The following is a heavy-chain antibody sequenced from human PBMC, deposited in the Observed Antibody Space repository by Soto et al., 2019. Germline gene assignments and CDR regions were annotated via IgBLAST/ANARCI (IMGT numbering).Heavy chain of an antibody. CDR3: ARDRAGGAMKRGSWFDP. Sequence: GGSLRLSCAASGFTFSSYAMHWVRQAPGKGLEWVAVISYDGSNKYYADSVKGRFTISRDNSKNTLYLQMNSLRAEDTAVYYCARDRAGGAMKRGSWFDPWGQGTLVTV. V-gene: IGHV3-30-3*01. J-gene: IGHJ5*02. CDR2: ISYDGSNK. D-gene: IGHD1-26*01. CDR1: GFTFSSYA.